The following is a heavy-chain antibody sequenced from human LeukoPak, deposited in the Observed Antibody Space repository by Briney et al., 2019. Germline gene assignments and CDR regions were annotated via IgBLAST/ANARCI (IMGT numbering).Heavy chain of an antibody. D-gene: IGHD3-22*01. J-gene: IGHJ4*02. CDR3: TADYSSGYYYVDY. Sequence: GGSLRLSCAASGFTFSSYAMSWVRQAPGKGLEWVSAISGSGGSTYYADSVKGRFTISRDNSKNTLYLQMNSLRAEDTAVYYCTADYSSGYYYVDYWGQGTLVTVSS. CDR2: ISGSGGST. V-gene: IGHV3-23*01. CDR1: GFTFSSYA.